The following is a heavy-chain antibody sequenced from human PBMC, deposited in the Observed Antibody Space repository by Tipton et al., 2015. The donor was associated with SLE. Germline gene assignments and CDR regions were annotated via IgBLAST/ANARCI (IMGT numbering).Heavy chain of an antibody. J-gene: IGHJ4*02. Sequence: RSLRLSCAASGFGFNSYAMNWVRQAPGKGLEWVAVISFDGSNKHYADSVRGRSTVSRDNSNNTLYLQMNSLRAEDTAVYYCARGDCSGGRSSFDYWGQGSRVTVSS. CDR1: GFGFNSYA. D-gene: IGHD2-15*01. CDR3: ARGDCSGGRSSFDY. V-gene: IGHV3-30*04. CDR2: ISFDGSNK.